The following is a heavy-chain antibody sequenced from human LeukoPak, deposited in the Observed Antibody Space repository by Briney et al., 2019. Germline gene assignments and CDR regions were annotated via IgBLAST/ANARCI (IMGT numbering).Heavy chain of an antibody. Sequence: ASVKVSCKVSGYTLTELSMHWVRQAPGKGLEWMGGFDPEDGETIYAQKFQGRVTVTEDTSTDTAYMELSSLRSEDTAVYYCATSMPSSSFRYGPSFDPWGQGTLVTVSS. V-gene: IGHV1-24*01. CDR2: FDPEDGET. J-gene: IGHJ5*02. D-gene: IGHD6-13*01. CDR3: ATSMPSSSFRYGPSFDP. CDR1: GYTLTELS.